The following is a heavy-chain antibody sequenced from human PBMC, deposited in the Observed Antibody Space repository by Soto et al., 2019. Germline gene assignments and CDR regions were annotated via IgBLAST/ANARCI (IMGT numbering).Heavy chain of an antibody. Sequence: GGSLRLSCPDSGFNFSRFWMHWVRQAPGKGLVWVSRITSAGRTTDYADSVKGRFTISRDNAKNTVFLQMNSLTAEDTAVHYCATLNSFQSDFWGQGTLVTVSS. CDR2: ITSAGRTT. J-gene: IGHJ4*02. CDR1: GFNFSRFW. D-gene: IGHD2-15*01. CDR3: ATLNSFQSDF. V-gene: IGHV3-74*01.